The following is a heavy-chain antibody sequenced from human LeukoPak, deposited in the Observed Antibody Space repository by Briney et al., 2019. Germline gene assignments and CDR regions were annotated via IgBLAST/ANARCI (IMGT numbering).Heavy chain of an antibody. CDR3: ARDHEFCRSTSCHAIDY. D-gene: IGHD2-2*01. CDR1: GYTFTSYG. V-gene: IGHV1-18*01. J-gene: IGHJ4*02. CDR2: ISAYNGNT. Sequence: ASVKVSCKASGYTFTSYGISWVRQAPGQGLEWMGWISAYNGNTNCAQRLQGRVTMTTDTSTSTAYMELRSLRSDDTAVYYCARDHEFCRSTSCHAIDYWGQGTLVTVSS.